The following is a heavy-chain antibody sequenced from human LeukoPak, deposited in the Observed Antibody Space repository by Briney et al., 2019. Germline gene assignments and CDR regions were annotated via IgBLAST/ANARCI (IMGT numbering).Heavy chain of an antibody. J-gene: IGHJ4*02. CDR2: IIPIFGTA. CDR1: GGTFSSYA. D-gene: IGHD5-18*01. V-gene: IGHV1-69*01. Sequence: VASVKVSCKASGGTFSSYAISWVRQAPGQGLEWMGGIIPIFGTANYAQKFQGRVTITAVESTSTAYMELSSLRSEDTAVYYCARDGIGSYGSDYWGQGTLVTVSS. CDR3: ARDGIGSYGSDY.